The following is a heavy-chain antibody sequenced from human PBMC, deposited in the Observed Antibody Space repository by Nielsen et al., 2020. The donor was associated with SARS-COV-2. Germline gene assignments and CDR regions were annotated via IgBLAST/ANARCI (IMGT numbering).Heavy chain of an antibody. Sequence: GESLKISCAASGFTFSSYGMHWVRQAPGKGLEWVAVIWYDGSNKYYADSVKGRFTISRDNSKNTLYLQMNSLRAEDTAVYYCARMYSSSWSTHDYWGQVTLVTVSS. J-gene: IGHJ4*02. CDR1: GFTFSSYG. D-gene: IGHD6-13*01. CDR2: IWYDGSNK. V-gene: IGHV3-33*01. CDR3: ARMYSSSWSTHDY.